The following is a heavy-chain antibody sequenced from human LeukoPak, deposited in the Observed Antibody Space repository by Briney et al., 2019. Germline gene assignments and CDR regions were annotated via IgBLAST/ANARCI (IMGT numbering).Heavy chain of an antibody. D-gene: IGHD3-16*02. CDR2: INAGNGNT. CDR3: ARGPLRLGELSFDY. Sequence: ASVKVSCKASGYTFTSYVMHWVRQAPGQRLEWMGWINAGNGNTKYSQQFQGRVTITRDTSASTAHMELSSLRSEDTAVYYCARGPLRLGELSFDYWGQGTLVTVSS. CDR1: GYTFTSYV. J-gene: IGHJ4*02. V-gene: IGHV1-3*01.